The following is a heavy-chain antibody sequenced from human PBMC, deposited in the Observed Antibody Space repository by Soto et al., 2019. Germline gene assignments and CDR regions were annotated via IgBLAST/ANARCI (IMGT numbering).Heavy chain of an antibody. Sequence: QVQLVQSGAEVKKPGSSVKVSCKASGGTFSSYAISWVRQAPGQGLEWMGGIIPIFGTANYAQKFQGRVTITAAESTSTAYMELSGLRSEDTAVYYCASFIEGTTVTTFDYWGQGTLVTVSS. V-gene: IGHV1-69*12. CDR2: IIPIFGTA. CDR1: GGTFSSYA. CDR3: ASFIEGTTVTTFDY. J-gene: IGHJ4*02. D-gene: IGHD4-17*01.